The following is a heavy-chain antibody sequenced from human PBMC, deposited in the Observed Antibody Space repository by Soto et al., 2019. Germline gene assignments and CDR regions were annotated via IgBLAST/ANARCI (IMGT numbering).Heavy chain of an antibody. CDR2: TSGSGGTT. Sequence: EVQLWESGGGLVQPGGSLRLSCAASGFTFTNYAMSWVRQAPGKGLEWVSATSGSGGTTFYADSVKGRFTISRDNSKDTGYLQMKSLRAEDTALYYCVRAPPSGQRRFAFSVWGQGTMVTVSS. CDR3: VRAPPSGQRRFAFSV. V-gene: IGHV3-23*01. J-gene: IGHJ3*01. D-gene: IGHD3-3*01. CDR1: GFTFTNYA.